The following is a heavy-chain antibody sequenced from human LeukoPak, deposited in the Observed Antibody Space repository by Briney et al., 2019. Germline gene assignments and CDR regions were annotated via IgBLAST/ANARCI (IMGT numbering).Heavy chain of an antibody. J-gene: IGHJ4*02. Sequence: GGSLRLSCAASGFTVSSNYMSWVRQAPGKGLEWVSAISGSGGSTYYADSVKGRFTISRDNSKNTLYLQMNSLRAEDTAVYYCAKDGYDFWSGYLFDYWGQGTLVTVSS. D-gene: IGHD3-3*01. CDR1: GFTVSSNY. CDR3: AKDGYDFWSGYLFDY. V-gene: IGHV3-23*01. CDR2: ISGSGGST.